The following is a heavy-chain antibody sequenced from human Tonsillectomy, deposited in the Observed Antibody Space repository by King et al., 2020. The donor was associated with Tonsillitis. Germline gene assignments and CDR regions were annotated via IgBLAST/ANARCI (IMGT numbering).Heavy chain of an antibody. CDR3: ARVTCSGGSCQYYYYGMDV. J-gene: IGHJ6*02. CDR2: IKEDGSDK. Sequence: QLVQSGGGLVQPGESLRLSCAASGFSFSTYWMSWVRQAPEKGLEWVANIKEDGSDKYYVDSVKGRFTVSRDNAENSLYLQMNSLRVEVTAMYYCARVTCSGGSCQYYYYGMDVWGQGTTVTVSS. V-gene: IGHV3-7*04. D-gene: IGHD2-15*01. CDR1: GFSFSTYW.